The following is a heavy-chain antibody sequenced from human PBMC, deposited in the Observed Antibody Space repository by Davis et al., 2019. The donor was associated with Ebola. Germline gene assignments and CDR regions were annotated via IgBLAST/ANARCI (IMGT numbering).Heavy chain of an antibody. CDR3: ARHAAGDYAIFDY. D-gene: IGHD4-17*01. J-gene: IGHJ4*02. CDR2: IYPGDSDT. V-gene: IGHV5-51*01. CDR1: GSSFTSYW. Sequence: GGSLRLSCKGSGSSFTSYWIAWVRQMPGKGLEWMGIIYPGDSDTRYRTSFQDQVTISADKSSNTAYLQWSSLKASDSAMYYCARHAAGDYAIFDYWGQGTLVTVSS.